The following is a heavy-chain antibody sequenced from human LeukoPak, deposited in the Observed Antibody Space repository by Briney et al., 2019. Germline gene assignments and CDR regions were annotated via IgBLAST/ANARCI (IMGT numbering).Heavy chain of an antibody. Sequence: SETLSLTCTVSGGSISSSSYYWGWIRQPPGPGLAWIGSIYYSGSTYYNPSLKSRVTISVDTSKNQFSLKLSSVTAADTAVYYCATEPLMTTFGGVIVPDWFDPWGQGTLVTVSS. CDR2: IYYSGST. CDR3: ATEPLMTTFGGVIVPDWFDP. D-gene: IGHD3-16*02. CDR1: GGSISSSSYY. V-gene: IGHV4-39*01. J-gene: IGHJ5*02.